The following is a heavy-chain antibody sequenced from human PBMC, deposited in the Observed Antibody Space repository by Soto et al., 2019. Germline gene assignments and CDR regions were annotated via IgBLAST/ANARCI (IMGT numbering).Heavy chain of an antibody. D-gene: IGHD2-8*02. CDR3: TTDGGVSAYPLFWA. V-gene: IGHV3-15*01. CDR1: GITFTNAW. Sequence: EVQLVESGGGLVKPGGSLRLSCAASGITFTNAWMGWVRQAPGKGLEWIGRLKSRRDGRTSDYAAPVKGRFSISKDESKHTLYLQMNSLKTEDTAVYHCTTDGGVSAYPLFWAWGQGTLFTVSS. J-gene: IGHJ5*02. CDR2: LKSRRDGRTS.